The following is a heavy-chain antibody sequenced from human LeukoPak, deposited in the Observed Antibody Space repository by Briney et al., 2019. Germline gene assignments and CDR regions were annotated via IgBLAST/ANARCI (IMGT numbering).Heavy chain of an antibody. V-gene: IGHV3-74*01. CDR3: VREDNAFNV. J-gene: IGHJ3*01. Sequence: GGSLRLSCVASGFTFSSDFMHWIRHAPGEGLMWVSQISGDETYTNYADSVKGRFTISRDNAKNTLYLQMNSLRAEDTAIYYCVREDNAFNVWGQGTLVTVSS. CDR2: ISGDETYT. CDR1: GFTFSSDF.